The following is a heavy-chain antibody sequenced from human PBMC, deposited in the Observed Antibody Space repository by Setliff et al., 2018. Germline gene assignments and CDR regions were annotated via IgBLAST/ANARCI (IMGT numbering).Heavy chain of an antibody. J-gene: IGHJ4*02. V-gene: IGHV1-46*01. Sequence: ASVKVSCKASGYTFTSCYMHWVRQAPGQGLEWMGIINPSGGSTSYAQKFQGRVTMTRDTSTSTVYMELSSLRSEDTAVYYCARRSSSGNGFDYWGQGTQVTVSS. D-gene: IGHD6-13*01. CDR3: ARRSSSGNGFDY. CDR1: GYTFTSCY. CDR2: INPSGGST.